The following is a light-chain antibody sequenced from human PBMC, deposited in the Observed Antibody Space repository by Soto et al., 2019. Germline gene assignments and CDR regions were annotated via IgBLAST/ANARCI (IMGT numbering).Light chain of an antibody. CDR3: QQYGSRPWT. V-gene: IGKV3-20*01. Sequence: EIVSAHSPGTWSWSPRERASLSCRASQSVSSSYLAWYQQKPGQAPRLLIYGASSRATGIPDRFDGSGSGTDFTLTISRLEPEDFAVYYCQQYGSRPWTFGQGTKVDI. J-gene: IGKJ1*01. CDR1: QSVSSSY. CDR2: GAS.